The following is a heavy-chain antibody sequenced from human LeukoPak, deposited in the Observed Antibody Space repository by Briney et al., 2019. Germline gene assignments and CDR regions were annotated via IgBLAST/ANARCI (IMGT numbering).Heavy chain of an antibody. CDR2: IEYGESTT. CDR1: GFTLSSYE. J-gene: IGHJ4*02. V-gene: IGHV3-23*01. Sequence: TGGSLRLSCMVSGFTLSSYEMSWIRQAPGKGLEWVSSIEYGESTTHYADSVRGRFTISRDNYKNTLYLQLTSLSDDDTAVYFCARNSGWYGISWGQGTLVTVSS. CDR3: ARNSGWYGIS. D-gene: IGHD6-19*01.